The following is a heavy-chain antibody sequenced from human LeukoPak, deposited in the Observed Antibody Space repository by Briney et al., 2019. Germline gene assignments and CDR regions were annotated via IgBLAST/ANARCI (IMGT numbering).Heavy chain of an antibody. Sequence: SSETLSLTCAVYGGSFSGYYWSWIRQPTGKGLEWIGEINHSGSTNYNPSLKSRVTISVDTSKNQFSLKLSSVTAADTAVYYCARATRNPFWFDPWGQGTLVTVSS. CDR3: ARATRNPFWFDP. CDR1: GGSFSGYY. V-gene: IGHV4-34*01. D-gene: IGHD2-15*01. J-gene: IGHJ5*02. CDR2: INHSGST.